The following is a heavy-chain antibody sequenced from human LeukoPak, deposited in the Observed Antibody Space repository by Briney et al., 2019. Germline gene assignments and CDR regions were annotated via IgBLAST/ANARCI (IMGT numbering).Heavy chain of an antibody. CDR2: IYTSGST. D-gene: IGHD6-19*01. Sequence: SQTLSLTCTVSGGSISSGTYYWNWIRQPAGKGLEWIGRIYTSGSTNYNPSLKSRVTISVDTSKNQFSLKLSSVTAADTAVYYCARHIDFVAGNYFDFWGQGTLVTVSS. V-gene: IGHV4-61*02. CDR1: GGSISSGTYY. CDR3: ARHIDFVAGNYFDF. J-gene: IGHJ4*02.